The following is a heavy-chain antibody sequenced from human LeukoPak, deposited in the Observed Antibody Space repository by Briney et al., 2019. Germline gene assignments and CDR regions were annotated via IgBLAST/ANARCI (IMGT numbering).Heavy chain of an antibody. V-gene: IGHV3-23*01. CDR2: ISGSGGST. CDR3: ASQREQWLARNEFDY. CDR1: GFTLSSYA. J-gene: IGHJ4*02. D-gene: IGHD6-19*01. Sequence: GGSLRLSRAASGFTLSSYAMSWVRQAPGKGLEWVSAISGSGGSTYYADSVKGRFTISRDNSKNTLYLQMNSLRAEDTAVYYCASQREQWLARNEFDYWGQGTLVTVSS.